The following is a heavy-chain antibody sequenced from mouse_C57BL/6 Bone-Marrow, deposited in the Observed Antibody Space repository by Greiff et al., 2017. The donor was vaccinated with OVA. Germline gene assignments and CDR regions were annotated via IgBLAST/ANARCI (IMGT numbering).Heavy chain of an antibody. CDR1: GFTFSSSA. CDR3: ARIYYDYDWFAY. D-gene: IGHD2-4*01. V-gene: IGHV5-4*03. Sequence: DVMLVESGGGLVKPGGSLKLSCAASGFTFSSSAMSWVRQTPEKRLEWVATISDGGSYTYYPDNVKGRFTISRDNAKNNLYLQMSHLKSEDTAMYYCARIYYDYDWFAYWGQGTLVTVSA. J-gene: IGHJ3*01. CDR2: ISDGGSYT.